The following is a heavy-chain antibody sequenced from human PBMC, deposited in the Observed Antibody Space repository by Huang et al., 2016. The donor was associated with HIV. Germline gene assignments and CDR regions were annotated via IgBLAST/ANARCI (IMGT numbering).Heavy chain of an antibody. CDR3: ATKTAAMDI. CDR1: TFRFGAYW. J-gene: IGHJ6*02. D-gene: IGHD1-7*01. V-gene: IGHV3-7*01. CDR2: INQDESEK. Sequence: VESGGRLVQPGGSIRLSCVGSTFRFGAYWMSWVRQFPGKGLEWVANINQDESEKYYVDSVKGRFNISRDNAKKVLFLEMNNVRVEDTATYYCATKTAAMDIWGQGTTVTVS.